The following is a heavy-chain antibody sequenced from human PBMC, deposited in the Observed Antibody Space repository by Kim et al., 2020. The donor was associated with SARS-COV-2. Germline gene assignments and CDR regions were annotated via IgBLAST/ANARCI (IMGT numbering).Heavy chain of an antibody. CDR3: ARARYSYLFDY. D-gene: IGHD5-12*01. Sequence: GGSLRLSCAASGFTFGDYWMHWVRQVPGEGPEWVSRINDDGSSTRYADPVKGRFTISRDNAGNTLFLHMNNLRADDTAFYYCARARYSYLFDYWGQGTL. V-gene: IGHV3-74*01. CDR2: INDDGSST. J-gene: IGHJ4*02. CDR1: GFTFGDYW.